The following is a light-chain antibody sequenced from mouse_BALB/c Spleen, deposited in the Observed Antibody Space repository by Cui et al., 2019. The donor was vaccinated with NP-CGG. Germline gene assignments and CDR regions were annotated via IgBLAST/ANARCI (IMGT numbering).Light chain of an antibody. CDR1: TGAVTTSNY. CDR3: ALWYSNHWV. V-gene: IGLV1*01. Sequence: QAVVTQESELTTSPGETVTLTCSSSTGAVTTSNYANWVQEKPDHLFTGLIGGTNNRAPGVPARFSGSLIGDKAALTITGAQTEDEAIYFCALWYSNHWVFGGGTKLTVL. J-gene: IGLJ1*01. CDR2: GTN.